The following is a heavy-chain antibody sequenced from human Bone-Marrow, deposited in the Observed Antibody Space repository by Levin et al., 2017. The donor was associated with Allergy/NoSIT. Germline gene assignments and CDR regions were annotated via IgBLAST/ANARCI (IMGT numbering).Heavy chain of an antibody. D-gene: IGHD3-10*01. Sequence: GESLKISCKASGYTFTGYYMHWVRQAPGQGLEWMGWINPNSGGTNYAQKFQGRVTMTRDTSISTAYMELSRLRSDDTAVYYCAGDRGGNWVAFDIWGQGTMVTVSS. CDR2: INPNSGGT. V-gene: IGHV1-2*02. CDR3: AGDRGGNWVAFDI. CDR1: GYTFTGYY. J-gene: IGHJ3*02.